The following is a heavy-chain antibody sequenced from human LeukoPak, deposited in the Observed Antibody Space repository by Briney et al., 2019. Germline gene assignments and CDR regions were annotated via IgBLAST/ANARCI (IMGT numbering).Heavy chain of an antibody. J-gene: IGHJ4*02. CDR1: GGSISSYY. D-gene: IGHD3-3*01. V-gene: IGHV4-4*07. CDR2: IYTSGST. Sequence: SETLSLTCTVSGGSISSYYWSWIRQPAGKGLEWIGRIYTSGSTNYNPSLKSRVTMSVDTSKNQFSLKLSSVTAADTAVYYCARASGQYDFWSGYPGSRPYYFDYWGQGTLVTVSS. CDR3: ARASGQYDFWSGYPGSRPYYFDY.